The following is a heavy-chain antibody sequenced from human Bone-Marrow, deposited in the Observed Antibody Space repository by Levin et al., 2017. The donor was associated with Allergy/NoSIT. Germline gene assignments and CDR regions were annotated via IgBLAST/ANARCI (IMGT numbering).Heavy chain of an antibody. CDR2: ISSSSSYI. V-gene: IGHV3-21*01. D-gene: IGHD3-3*01. CDR1: GFTFSSYS. Sequence: PGGSLRLSCAASGFTFSSYSMNWVRQAPGKGLEWVSSISSSSSYIYYADSVKGRFTISRDNAKNSLYLQMNSLRAEDTAVYYCARGLEARSWFDPWGQGTLVTVSS. CDR3: ARGLEARSWFDP. J-gene: IGHJ5*02.